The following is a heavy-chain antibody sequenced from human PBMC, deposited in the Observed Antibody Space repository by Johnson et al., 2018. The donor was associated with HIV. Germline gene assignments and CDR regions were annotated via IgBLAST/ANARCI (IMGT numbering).Heavy chain of an antibody. CDR3: ARDSYDISGQQHDAFDI. D-gene: IGHD3-22*01. CDR2: ISYDGSNK. Sequence: QVQLVESGGGVVQPGRSLRLSCAASGFTFSSYAMHWVRQAPGKGLEWVAVISYDGSNKYYADSVKGRFTISRDNSKNTLYLQMNSLRAEDTAVYYCARDSYDISGQQHDAFDICGQGTMVTVSS. CDR1: GFTFSSYA. V-gene: IGHV3-30-3*01. J-gene: IGHJ3*02.